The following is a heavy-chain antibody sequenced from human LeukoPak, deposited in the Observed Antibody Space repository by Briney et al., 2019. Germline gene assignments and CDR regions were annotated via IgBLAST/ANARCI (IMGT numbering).Heavy chain of an antibody. CDR1: GGSISSYY. CDR3: ARHHYDSSGYGLVFDY. J-gene: IGHJ4*02. V-gene: IGHV4-59*08. CDR2: IYYSGST. D-gene: IGHD3-22*01. Sequence: SETLSLTCTVSGGSISSYYWSWIRQPPGKGLEWIGYIYYSGSTNYNPSLKSRVTISVDTSKNQFSLKLSSVTAADTAVYYCARHHYDSSGYGLVFDYWGQGTLVTVSS.